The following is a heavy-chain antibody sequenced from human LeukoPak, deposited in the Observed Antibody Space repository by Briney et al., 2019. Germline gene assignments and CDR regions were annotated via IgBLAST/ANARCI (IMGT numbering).Heavy chain of an antibody. J-gene: IGHJ3*01. Sequence: GRSLRLSCAASGFTFDDYAMHWVRQVPGKGLEWVSGISWSSGSTGYVDSVKGRFTISRDNAKNALYLQMSSLRPEDTALYYCAKDRDYGGDADSAVFDLWGQGTMVTVSS. D-gene: IGHD4-23*01. CDR3: AKDRDYGGDADSAVFDL. V-gene: IGHV3-9*01. CDR2: ISWSSGST. CDR1: GFTFDDYA.